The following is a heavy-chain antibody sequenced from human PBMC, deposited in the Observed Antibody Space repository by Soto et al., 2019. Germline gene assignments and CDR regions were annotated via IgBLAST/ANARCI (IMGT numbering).Heavy chain of an antibody. CDR2: TYYRSKWYN. CDR1: GDSVSSNSAA. CDR3: ARDWGLTGTTGDYYYYYGMDV. J-gene: IGHJ6*02. D-gene: IGHD1-7*01. V-gene: IGHV6-1*01. Sequence: CAISGDSVSSNSAAWNWIRQSPSRGLEWLGRTYYRSKWYNDYAVSVKSRITINPDTSKNQFSLQLNSVTPEDTAVYYCARDWGLTGTTGDYYYYYGMDVWGQGTTVTVS.